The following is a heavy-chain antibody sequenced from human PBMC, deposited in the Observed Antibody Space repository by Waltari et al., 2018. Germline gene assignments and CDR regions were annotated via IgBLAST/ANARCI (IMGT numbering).Heavy chain of an antibody. V-gene: IGHV3-74*01. Sequence: EVQLVESGGGIVQPGGSLRLSCAASGFIFSDYWMHWVRQAPGKGLVSVSLSNTDGTSTGYADSVKGRFTISRDNAKKTLFLQMDSLTAEDTAIYYCVLYSSEPLGDCWGQGTLVTVSS. J-gene: IGHJ4*02. CDR2: SNTDGTST. D-gene: IGHD6-19*01. CDR1: GFIFSDYW. CDR3: VLYSSEPLGDC.